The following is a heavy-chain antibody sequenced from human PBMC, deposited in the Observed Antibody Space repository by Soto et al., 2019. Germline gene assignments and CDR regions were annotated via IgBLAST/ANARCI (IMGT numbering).Heavy chain of an antibody. D-gene: IGHD1-1*01. J-gene: IGHJ4*02. CDR2: ISSTTNYI. CDR1: GFTFTRYS. V-gene: IGHV3-21*06. CDR3: ARESEDLNSHFDY. Sequence: GGSLRLSCAASGFTFTRYSMNWVRQAPGKGLEWVSSISSTTNYIYYGDSMKGRFTISRDNAKNSLYLEMNSLRAEDTAVYYCARESEDLNSHFDYWGQGTLVTVSS.